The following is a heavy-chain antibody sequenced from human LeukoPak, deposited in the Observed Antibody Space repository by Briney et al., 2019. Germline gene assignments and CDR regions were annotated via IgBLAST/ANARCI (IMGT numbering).Heavy chain of an antibody. CDR1: GFTFSSYA. J-gene: IGHJ4*02. D-gene: IGHD3-10*01. CDR2: ITNSGSNT. V-gene: IGHV3-23*05. CDR3: ITWMWATATY. Sequence: GGSLRLSCAASGFTFSSYAMSWVRQAPGKGLEWVSAITNSGSNTYYADSVKGRFTISRDNSKNTIYLQMNSLRADDTAVYYCITWMWATATYWGQGTLVTVSS.